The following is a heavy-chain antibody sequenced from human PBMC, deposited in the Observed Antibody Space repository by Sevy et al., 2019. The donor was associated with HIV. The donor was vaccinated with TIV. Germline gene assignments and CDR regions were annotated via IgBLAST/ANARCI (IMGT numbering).Heavy chain of an antibody. J-gene: IGHJ4*02. CDR3: ARMGDYFDTSGYYPLKY. CDR1: GYTFTGYY. Sequence: ASVKVSCKASGYTFTGYYVHWLRQAPGQGLEWRGWINPKIGGTYFEKKFQDRVTMTTGTSITTAYMELSGLRFDDTAVYYCARMGDYFDTSGYYPLKYWGQGTLVTVSS. CDR2: INPKIGGT. V-gene: IGHV1-2*02. D-gene: IGHD3-22*01.